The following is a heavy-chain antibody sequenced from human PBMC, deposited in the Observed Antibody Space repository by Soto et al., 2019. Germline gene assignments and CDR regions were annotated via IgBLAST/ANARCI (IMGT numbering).Heavy chain of an antibody. V-gene: IGHV1-46*01. Sequence: QMQLVQSGAEVKKPGASVKVSCKASGYTFTRHYIHWVRQAPGQGLEWMGIINSSGGDPYYAQKFQGRVALISDTTTSTVYMEQSSLRAEDTAVYYCARDLLAAGSDALDIWGQGTMVTVSS. CDR3: ARDLLAAGSDALDI. CDR1: GYTFTRHY. J-gene: IGHJ3*02. D-gene: IGHD6-13*01. CDR2: INSSGGDP.